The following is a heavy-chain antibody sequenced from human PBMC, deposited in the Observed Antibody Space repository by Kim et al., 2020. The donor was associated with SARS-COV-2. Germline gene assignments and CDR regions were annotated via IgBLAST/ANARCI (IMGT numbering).Heavy chain of an antibody. Sequence: GGSLRLSCAASGFTFSNAWMSWVRQAPGKGLEWVGRIKSKTDGGTTDYAAPVKGRFTISRDDSKNTLYLQMNSLKTEDTAVYYCTTDRRYGDDPDGIYFDYWGQGTLVTVSS. V-gene: IGHV3-15*01. CDR3: TTDRRYGDDPDGIYFDY. CDR2: IKSKTDGGTT. CDR1: GFTFSNAW. J-gene: IGHJ4*02. D-gene: IGHD4-17*01.